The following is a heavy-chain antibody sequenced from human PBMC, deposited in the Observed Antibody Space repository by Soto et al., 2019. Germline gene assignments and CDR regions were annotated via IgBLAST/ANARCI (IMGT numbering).Heavy chain of an antibody. CDR1: GFTFSSCT. CDR3: AKEGYYYDSSGYYPIDY. D-gene: IGHD3-22*01. Sequence: GSLRLSCAASGFTFSSCTRSWVRQAPGKGLEWVSAISGSGGSTYYADSVKGRFTISRDNSKNTLYLQMNSLRAEDTAVYYCAKEGYYYDSSGYYPIDYWGQGTLVTVSS. J-gene: IGHJ4*02. CDR2: ISGSGGST. V-gene: IGHV3-23*01.